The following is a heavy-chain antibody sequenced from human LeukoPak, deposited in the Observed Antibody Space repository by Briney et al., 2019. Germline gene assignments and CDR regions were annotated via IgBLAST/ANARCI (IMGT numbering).Heavy chain of an antibody. CDR3: ARGVWDIVVVSASRAYYYYMDV. V-gene: IGHV6-1*01. CDR2: TYYRSKWHT. CDR1: GDSVSTNSAA. Sequence: SQTLSLTCAISGDSVSTNSAAWNWIRQSPSRGLEWLGRTYYRSKWHTDYAVSVKSRITFKPDTSKNQFSLQLRSVTPEDTAVYYCARGVWDIVVVSASRAYYYYMDVWGKGTRSPSP. J-gene: IGHJ6*03. D-gene: IGHD2-2*01.